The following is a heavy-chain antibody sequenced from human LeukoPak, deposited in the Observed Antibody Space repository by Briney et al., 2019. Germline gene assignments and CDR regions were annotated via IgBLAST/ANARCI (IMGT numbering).Heavy chain of an antibody. CDR2: IYYSGST. CDR1: GGSISSYY. CDR3: ARDVHYGAYYYMDV. D-gene: IGHD3-10*01. J-gene: IGHJ6*03. Sequence: KPSETLSLTCTVSGGSISSYYWSWIRQPPGKGLEWIGYIYYSGSTNYNPSLKSRVTISVDTSKNQFSLKLSSVTAADTAVYYCARDVHYGAYYYMDVWGKGTTVTVSS. V-gene: IGHV4-59*01.